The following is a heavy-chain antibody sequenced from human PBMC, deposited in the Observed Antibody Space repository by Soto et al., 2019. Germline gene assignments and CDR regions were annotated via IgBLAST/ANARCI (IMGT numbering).Heavy chain of an antibody. J-gene: IGHJ4*02. CDR1: GFSLSTDAVG. CDR3: VHRPLTGMFDY. D-gene: IGHD7-27*01. CDR2: IYWDDDK. Sequence: QITLKESGPTLVKPAQTLTLTCTFSGFSLSTDAVGVGWIRQPPGKALEWLALIYWDDDKRYSPSLKSRLTVTKDTSKNQVVLTMTNVDPVDTATYYCVHRPLTGMFDYWGQGALVTVSS. V-gene: IGHV2-5*02.